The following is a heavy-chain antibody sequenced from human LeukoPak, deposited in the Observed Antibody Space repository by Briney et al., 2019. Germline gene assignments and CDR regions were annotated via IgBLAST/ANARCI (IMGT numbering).Heavy chain of an antibody. CDR1: GLTFSRYT. V-gene: IGHV3-23*01. CDR3: AKPYCSSTSCYGSAYYYYYYGMDV. Sequence: PGGSLRLSCAASGLTFSRYTMSWVRQAPGKGLEWVSAISGSGADEYYADSVKGRFTISRDNSKNTLYLQMNSLRAEDTALYYCAKPYCSSTSCYGSAYYYYYYGMDVWGQGTTVTVSS. D-gene: IGHD2-2*01. CDR2: ISGSGADE. J-gene: IGHJ6*02.